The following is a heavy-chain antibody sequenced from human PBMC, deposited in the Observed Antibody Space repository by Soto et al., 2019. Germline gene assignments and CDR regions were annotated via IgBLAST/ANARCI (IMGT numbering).Heavy chain of an antibody. CDR2: IYYSGST. Sequence: SETLSLTCAVSGESISSYYWGWIRQTPGKGLEWIGYIYYSGSTNYNPSRKSRVTISVDTSKSQFSLKLSSVTAADTAVYYCARVVSYSSSDYYDGMDVWGQGTTVTGSS. V-gene: IGHV4-59*01. CDR1: GESISSYY. CDR3: ARVVSYSSSDYYDGMDV. D-gene: IGHD6-6*01. J-gene: IGHJ6*02.